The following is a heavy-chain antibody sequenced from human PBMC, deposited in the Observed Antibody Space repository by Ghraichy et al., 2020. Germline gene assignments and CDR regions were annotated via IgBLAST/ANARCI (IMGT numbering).Heavy chain of an antibody. CDR2: ISYSAST. CDR3: ARLGVNSGWSPFDY. Sequence: ESLNISCTVSGGSISSSSYYWGWIRQPPGKGLEWIGSISYSASTYYNPSLKSRVTMSVDTSKNQFSLELSSVTAADTAVYYCARLGVNSGWSPFDYWGQGTLVTVSS. V-gene: IGHV4-39*01. J-gene: IGHJ4*02. CDR1: GGSISSSSYY. D-gene: IGHD6-19*01.